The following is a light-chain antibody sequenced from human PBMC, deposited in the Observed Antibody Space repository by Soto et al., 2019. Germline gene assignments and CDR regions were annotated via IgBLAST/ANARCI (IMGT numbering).Light chain of an antibody. J-gene: IGLJ2*01. CDR1: SSDVGGYNY. V-gene: IGLV2-14*01. CDR3: SSYTSSCTSVV. Sequence: SVLTQPASVSGSPGQSITISCTGTSSDVGGYNYVSWYQQHPGKAPKLMIYEVSNRPSGVSNRFSGSKSGNTASLTISGLQAEDEADYYCSSYTSSCTSVVFGGGTQLTVL. CDR2: EVS.